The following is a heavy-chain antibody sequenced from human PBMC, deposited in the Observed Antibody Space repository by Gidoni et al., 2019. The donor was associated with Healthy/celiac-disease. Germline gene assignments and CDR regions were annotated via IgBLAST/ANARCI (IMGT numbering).Heavy chain of an antibody. CDR2: IDWDDDK. Sequence: QVTLKESGPALVKPTQTLTLTCTFSGFSLSTSGMRVSWIRQPPGKALEWLARIDWDDDKFYSTSLKTRLTISKDTSKNQVVLTMTNMDPVDTATYYCARMSPIYDSSGYFTAEYFQHWGQGTLVTVSS. CDR1: GFSLSTSGMR. V-gene: IGHV2-70*04. CDR3: ARMSPIYDSSGYFTAEYFQH. D-gene: IGHD3-22*01. J-gene: IGHJ1*01.